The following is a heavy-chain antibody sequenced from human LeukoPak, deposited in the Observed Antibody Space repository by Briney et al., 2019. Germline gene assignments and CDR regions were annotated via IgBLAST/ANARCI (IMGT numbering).Heavy chain of an antibody. Sequence: SETLSLTCTVSGGSISSGGYYWSWIRQHPGKGLEWIGYIYCSGSTYYNPSLKSRVTISVDTSKNQFSLKLSSVTAADTAVYYCARDYHGSSSSYNWFDPWGQGTLVTVSS. V-gene: IGHV4-31*03. J-gene: IGHJ5*02. CDR1: GGSISSGGYY. CDR3: ARDYHGSSSSYNWFDP. CDR2: IYCSGST. D-gene: IGHD6-6*01.